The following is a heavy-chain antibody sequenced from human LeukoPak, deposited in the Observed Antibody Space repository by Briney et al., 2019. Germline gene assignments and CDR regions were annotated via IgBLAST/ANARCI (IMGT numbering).Heavy chain of an antibody. V-gene: IGHV4-4*09. Sequence: SETLSLTCTVSGGSISSYYWSWIRQPPGKGLEWIGYVYSSGNTNYNPSLKSRVTISVDTSMNQFSLNLSSVTAADTAAYYFARLQGGKGQFYFDWWGQGTLVTVSS. D-gene: IGHD4-23*01. J-gene: IGHJ4*02. CDR3: ARLQGGKGQFYFDW. CDR1: GGSISSYY. CDR2: VYSSGNT.